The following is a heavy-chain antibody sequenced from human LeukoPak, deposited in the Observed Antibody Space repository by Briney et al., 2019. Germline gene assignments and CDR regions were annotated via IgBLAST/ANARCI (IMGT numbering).Heavy chain of an antibody. J-gene: IGHJ4*02. Sequence: GGSLRLSCAASGFTVRSNYMSWVRQAPGKGLEWVSVIHSGDTAYYADSVKGIFTISRDNSKNTLYLQMNNLRAEDTAVYYCARDYGDYFFDYWGQGTLVTVSS. CDR3: ARDYGDYFFDY. CDR2: IHSGDTA. V-gene: IGHV3-66*01. CDR1: GFTVRSNY. D-gene: IGHD4-17*01.